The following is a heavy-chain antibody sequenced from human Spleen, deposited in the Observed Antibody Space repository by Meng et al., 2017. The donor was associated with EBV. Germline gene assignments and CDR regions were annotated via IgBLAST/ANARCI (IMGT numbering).Heavy chain of an antibody. CDR2: LIPMLGAP. V-gene: IGHV1-69*06. CDR1: GGPFTSDA. J-gene: IGHJ5*02. CDR3: ATIYNDYFGYFDP. Sequence: LVQWRADVREPVSSVKVSYKTSGGPFTSDAISWVRQAPGQGREWIGGLIPMLGAPNYAQKFQDRVTMTEDTSTDTAYMELSSLRSEDTALYYCATIYNDYFGYFDPWGQGTLVTVSS. D-gene: IGHD3-16*01.